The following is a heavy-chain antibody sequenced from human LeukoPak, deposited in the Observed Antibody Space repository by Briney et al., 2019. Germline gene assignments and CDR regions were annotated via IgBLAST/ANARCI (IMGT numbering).Heavy chain of an antibody. CDR2: IFYSGST. J-gene: IGHJ4*02. V-gene: IGHV4-61*01. D-gene: IGHD2-21*01. CDR1: GGSVSSGNYY. Sequence: SETLSLTCTVSGGSVSSGNYYWTWIRQPPGKGLEWIGHIFYSGSTNYNPSLKSRVTISVDTSKNQFSLKLSSVTAADTAVYYCASFYQAYYFDYWGQGTLVTVSS. CDR3: ASFYQAYYFDY.